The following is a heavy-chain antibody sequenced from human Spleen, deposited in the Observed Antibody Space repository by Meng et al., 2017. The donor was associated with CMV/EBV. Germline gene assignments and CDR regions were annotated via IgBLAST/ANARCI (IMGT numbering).Heavy chain of an antibody. CDR3: AKDACSSSRCYAT. CDR1: GFTFSTYA. D-gene: IGHD2-2*01. V-gene: IGHV3-23*04. Sequence: VHLVESGGGVVQPGKSLRLSFAASGFTFSTYAMSWVRQAPGKGLEWVSTISGSGGSTYYADFVKGRFTISRDNSKNTLYLQMNSLRAEDTAVYYCAKDACSSSRCYATWGQGTLVTVSS. CDR2: ISGSGGST. J-gene: IGHJ4*02.